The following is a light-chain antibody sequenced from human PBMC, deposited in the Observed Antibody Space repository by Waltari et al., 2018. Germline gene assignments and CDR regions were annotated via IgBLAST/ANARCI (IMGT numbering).Light chain of an antibody. CDR2: VNNDGSH. V-gene: IGLV4-69*01. CDR3: QTWGTGIRV. Sequence: QLVLTQSPSASASLGASVKFTCTLSSGHSNNAIAWHQQQTEKGPRYLMKVNNDGSHKKGDGSPDRFSGSASGAQRYLTISSLQSEDEADYDCQTWGTGIRVFGGGTKLTVL. CDR1: SGHSNNA. J-gene: IGLJ2*01.